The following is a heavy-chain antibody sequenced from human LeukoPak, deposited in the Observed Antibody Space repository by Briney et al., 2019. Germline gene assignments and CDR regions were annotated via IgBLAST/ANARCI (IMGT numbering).Heavy chain of an antibody. CDR3: TRADNQDFES. CDR2: TNCEEGDA. J-gene: IGHJ4*02. CDR1: RYIFTNYF. Sequence: SVNVSRKVSRYIFTNYFMHWVRQAAIREREWMGITNCEEGDATYAQKFQGTVTITRDTSTSTVYMDLTSVRSDDTGVYFCTRADNQDFESWGQGTLVTVSS. D-gene: IGHD5-24*01. V-gene: IGHV1-46*01.